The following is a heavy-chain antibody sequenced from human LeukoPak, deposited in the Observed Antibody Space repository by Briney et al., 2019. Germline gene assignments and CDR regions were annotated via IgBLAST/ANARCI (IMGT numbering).Heavy chain of an antibody. J-gene: IGHJ3*02. D-gene: IGHD3-10*01. V-gene: IGHV1-46*01. CDR1: EYTFTSYF. CDR3: ARRRRYGSGSYYPPDAFDI. CDR2: INPSGGST. Sequence: ASVKVSCKASEYTFTSYFFHWVRQPPGQGLEGRGIINPSGGSTSYAQKFQGRVTMTRDTSTSTVYMELSSLRSEDTAVYYCARRRRYGSGSYYPPDAFDIWGQGTMVTVSS.